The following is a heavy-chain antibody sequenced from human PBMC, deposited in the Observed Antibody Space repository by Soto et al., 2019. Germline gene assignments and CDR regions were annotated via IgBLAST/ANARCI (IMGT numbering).Heavy chain of an antibody. D-gene: IGHD3-22*01. Sequence: QVQLVESGGGLVKPGGSLRLSCAASGFTFSDYYMSWIRQAPGKGLEWVSYISSSDTIIDYADSVKGRFTISRDNANNSLYLQMNSLRAEDTAVYYCARAGDDYDSGGYFLRDAFDVWGRGTMVTVSS. V-gene: IGHV3-11*01. CDR3: ARAGDDYDSGGYFLRDAFDV. CDR1: GFTFSDYY. CDR2: ISSSDTII. J-gene: IGHJ3*01.